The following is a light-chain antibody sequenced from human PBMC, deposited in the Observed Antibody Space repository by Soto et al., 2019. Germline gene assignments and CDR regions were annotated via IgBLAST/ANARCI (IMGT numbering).Light chain of an antibody. V-gene: IGKV3-20*01. CDR1: QNVNSNY. CDR3: QQYGGSPQT. Sequence: EIVLTQSPCTLSFSPVERASLSCRASQNVNSNYLAWYQQKPGQAPRLLIYDASSRATGIPDRFGGSGSGTDFTLTISRLEPEDFAMYYCQQYGGSPQTFGRGTKVDIK. J-gene: IGKJ1*01. CDR2: DAS.